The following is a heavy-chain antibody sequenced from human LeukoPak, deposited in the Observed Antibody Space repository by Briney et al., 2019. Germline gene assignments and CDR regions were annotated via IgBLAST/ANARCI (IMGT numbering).Heavy chain of an antibody. J-gene: IGHJ4*02. Sequence: GGSLRLSCAASGFTFSSYGMSWVRQAPGKGLEWVSDISGSGGSTDYADSVKGRFTISRDNSKNTLYLQMNSLRAEDTAVYYCAKARTGDLDYWGQGTLVTVSS. CDR1: GFTFSSYG. CDR2: ISGSGGST. CDR3: AKARTGDLDY. D-gene: IGHD7-27*01. V-gene: IGHV3-23*01.